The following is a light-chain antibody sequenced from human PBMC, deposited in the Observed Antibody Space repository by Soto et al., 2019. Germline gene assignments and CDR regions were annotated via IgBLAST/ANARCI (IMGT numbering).Light chain of an antibody. V-gene: IGKV1-33*01. Sequence: DIQMTQSPSSLSASVGDRVTITCQASQDISNYLNWYQQKPGKAPKLLIYDASNLETGLPSMFSGSGSGTDFTVTISSLQPEDIATYYWQQYDILPLRTFGGGTKVEIK. CDR2: DAS. CDR3: QQYDILPLRT. J-gene: IGKJ4*01. CDR1: QDISNY.